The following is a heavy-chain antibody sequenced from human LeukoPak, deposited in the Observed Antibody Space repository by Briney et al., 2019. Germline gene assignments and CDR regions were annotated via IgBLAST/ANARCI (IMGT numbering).Heavy chain of an antibody. CDR2: ISGSGAST. Sequence: PGGSLRLSCAASGFTFSSYAMSWVRQGPGKGLEWVSAISGSGASTFYADSVKGRFTISRDNSKNTLFLQMNSLRAEDTAVYYCAKADRRSDLPYYFDYWGQGTLVTVSS. CDR1: GFTFSSYA. V-gene: IGHV3-23*01. CDR3: AKADRRSDLPYYFDY. J-gene: IGHJ4*02.